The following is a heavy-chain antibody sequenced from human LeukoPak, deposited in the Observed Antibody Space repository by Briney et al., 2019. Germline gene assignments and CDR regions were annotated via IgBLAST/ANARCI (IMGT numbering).Heavy chain of an antibody. CDR2: IRTNSGNA. CDR1: GYTFITYG. V-gene: IGHV1-18*01. D-gene: IGHD3-10*01. Sequence: HWASLKVSCKASGYTFITYGISWVRQAPGQGLEWMGWIRTNSGNAYYAQKFQGRVTMTTDTSTSTAYMELRSLTSDDTAVYYCARVRITQRWFDPWGQGTLVTVSS. J-gene: IGHJ5*02. CDR3: ARVRITQRWFDP.